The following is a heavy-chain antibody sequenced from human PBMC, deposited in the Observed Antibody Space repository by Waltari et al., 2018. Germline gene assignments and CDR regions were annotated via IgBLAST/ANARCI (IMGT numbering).Heavy chain of an antibody. Sequence: KFQGRVTMTTDTSTNTAYMELRSLRSDDTAVYYCARAIFYGDYIGEMDYWGQGTLVTVSS. D-gene: IGHD4-17*01. V-gene: IGHV1-18*01. CDR3: ARAIFYGDYIGEMDY. J-gene: IGHJ4*02.